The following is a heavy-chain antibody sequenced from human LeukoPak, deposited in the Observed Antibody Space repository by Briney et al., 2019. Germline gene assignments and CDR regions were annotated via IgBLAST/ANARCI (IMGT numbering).Heavy chain of an antibody. J-gene: IGHJ6*02. Sequence: SETLSLTCAVYGGSFSGYYWSWIRQPPGKGLEWIGYIYYSGSTNYNPSLKSRVTISVDTSKNQFSLKLSSVTAADTAVYYCARSPSSSWSGAYYYGMDVWGQGTTVTVSS. CDR3: ARSPSSSWSGAYYYGMDV. D-gene: IGHD6-13*01. CDR1: GGSFSGYY. V-gene: IGHV4-59*01. CDR2: IYYSGST.